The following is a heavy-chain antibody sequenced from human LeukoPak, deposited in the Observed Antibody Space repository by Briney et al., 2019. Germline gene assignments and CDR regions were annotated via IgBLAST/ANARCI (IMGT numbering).Heavy chain of an antibody. CDR1: GYIFSGHY. CDR3: ARVLFPSGPTHCFDP. V-gene: IGHV1-2*02. D-gene: IGHD2-21*01. Sequence: ASVNVSCKASGYIFSGHYIRWVRQAPGQGLEWMGWINPASGGTNNAQKFHGRVTMTTDTSISTLYMELNSLRSDDTAVYYCARVLFPSGPTHCFDPWGQGTLVTVSS. CDR2: INPASGGT. J-gene: IGHJ5*02.